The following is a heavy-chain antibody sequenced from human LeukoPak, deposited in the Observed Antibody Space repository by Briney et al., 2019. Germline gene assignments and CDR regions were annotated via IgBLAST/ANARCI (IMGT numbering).Heavy chain of an antibody. CDR1: GGPISSPNHF. D-gene: IGHD6-19*01. Sequence: SETLSLTCTVSGGPISSPNHFWGWVRQPPGKGLQCIGSVYYGGSTYSNPSLKSRVTMSADTSKNQFSLTLSSVTAADTAVYYCARVVAGTKDFQHWGQGTLVTVSS. V-gene: IGHV4-39*01. J-gene: IGHJ1*01. CDR2: VYYGGST. CDR3: ARVVAGTKDFQH.